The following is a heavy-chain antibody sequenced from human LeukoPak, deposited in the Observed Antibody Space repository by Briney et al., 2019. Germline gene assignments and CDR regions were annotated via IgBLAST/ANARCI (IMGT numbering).Heavy chain of an antibody. CDR3: ARSYGGYFLYYYGMDV. CDR1: GGSISSSSYY. V-gene: IGHV4-39*01. Sequence: SETLSLTCTVSGGSISSSSYYWGWIRQPPGKGLEWIGSIYYSGTTYYNPSLKSRVTISVDTSKNQFSLKLSSVTAADTAVYYCARSYGGYFLYYYGMDVWGQGTTVTVSS. CDR2: IYYSGTT. J-gene: IGHJ6*02. D-gene: IGHD4-17*01.